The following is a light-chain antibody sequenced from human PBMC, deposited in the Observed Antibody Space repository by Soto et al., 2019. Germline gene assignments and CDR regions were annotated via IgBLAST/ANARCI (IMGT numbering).Light chain of an antibody. V-gene: IGLV1-44*01. CDR2: SNA. CDR1: SSNSASNT. Sequence: QSVLTQPPSASGTPGQRVTVSCSGSSSNSASNTVNWYQQLPGTAPKLLIYSNAQRPSGVPDRFSASKSGTSASLAISGLQSEDEADYYCASWDDSLNGHVFGTGTKVTVL. CDR3: ASWDDSLNGHV. J-gene: IGLJ1*01.